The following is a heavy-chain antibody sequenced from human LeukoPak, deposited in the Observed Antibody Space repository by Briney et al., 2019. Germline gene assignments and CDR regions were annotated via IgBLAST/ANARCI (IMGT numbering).Heavy chain of an antibody. D-gene: IGHD1-1*01. CDR1: GYTFTSYG. V-gene: IGHV1-18*01. CDR3: ARVKGGTEEAWFDP. CDR2: ISAYNGNT. Sequence: ASVKVFCKASGYTFTSYGISWVRQAPGQGLEWMGWISAYNGNTNYAQKLQGRVTMTTDTSTSTAYMELRSLRSDDTAVYYCARVKGGTEEAWFDPWGQGTLVTVSS. J-gene: IGHJ5*02.